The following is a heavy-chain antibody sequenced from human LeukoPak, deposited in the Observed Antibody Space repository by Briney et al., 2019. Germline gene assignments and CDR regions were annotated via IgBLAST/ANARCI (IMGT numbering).Heavy chain of an antibody. D-gene: IGHD6-19*01. CDR1: GYTFASYG. CDR2: ISGYNGNT. J-gene: IGHJ4*02. CDR3: ARPRVAGSFDY. Sequence: GASVKVSCKTSGYTFASYGISWVRQAPGQGLEWMGWISGYNGNTNYAQNLQGRVTMTTDTSTTSVYMELRSLRSDDAAVYYCARPRVAGSFDYRGQGTLVTVSS. V-gene: IGHV1-18*01.